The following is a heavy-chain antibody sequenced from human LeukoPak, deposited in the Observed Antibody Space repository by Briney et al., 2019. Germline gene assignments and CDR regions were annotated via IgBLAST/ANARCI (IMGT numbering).Heavy chain of an antibody. J-gene: IGHJ4*02. CDR1: GFTFISYG. CDR3: ARAYGSSGYFQLPIDY. CDR2: IRYDGSNK. D-gene: IGHD3-22*01. Sequence: GGSLRLSCAASGFTFISYGMHWVRQAPGKGLEWVAFIRYDGSNKYYTDSVKGRFTISRDNSKNTLFLQMNSLRLEDTALYYCARAYGSSGYFQLPIDYWGQGILVSVSS. V-gene: IGHV3-30*02.